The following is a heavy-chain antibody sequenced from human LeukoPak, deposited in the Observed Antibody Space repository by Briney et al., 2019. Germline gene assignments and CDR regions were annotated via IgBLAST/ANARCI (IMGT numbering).Heavy chain of an antibody. CDR1: GYTFTSYA. V-gene: IGHV7-4-1*02. J-gene: IGHJ5*02. CDR2: INTNTGNP. CDR3: ARDPHNPQITIFGVVPDNWFDP. D-gene: IGHD3-3*01. Sequence: ASVKVSCKASGYTFTSYAMNWVRQAPGQGLEWMGWINTNTGNPTYAQGFTGRLVFSLDTSVSTAYLQISSLKAEDTAVYYCARDPHNPQITIFGVVPDNWFDPWGQGTLVTVSS.